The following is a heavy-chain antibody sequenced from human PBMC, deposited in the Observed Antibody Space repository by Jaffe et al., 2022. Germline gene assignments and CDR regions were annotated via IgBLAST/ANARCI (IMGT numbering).Heavy chain of an antibody. CDR3: ARGRRLWFREKHDAFDI. Sequence: EVQLVESGGGLVQPGGSLRLSCAASGFTFSSYSMNWVRQAPGKGLEWVSYISSSSSTIYYADSVKGRFTISRDNAKNSLYLQMNSLRAEDTAVYYCARGRRLWFREKHDAFDIWGQGTMVTVSS. CDR1: GFTFSSYS. J-gene: IGHJ3*02. CDR2: ISSSSSTI. D-gene: IGHD3-10*01. V-gene: IGHV3-48*01.